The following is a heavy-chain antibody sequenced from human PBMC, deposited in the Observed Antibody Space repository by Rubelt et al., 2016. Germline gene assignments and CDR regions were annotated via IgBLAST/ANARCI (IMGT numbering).Heavy chain of an antibody. D-gene: IGHD6-19*01. CDR3: AREGSGWSELYFDY. Sequence: VAVISYDGSNKYYADSVKGRFTISRDNSKNTLYLQMNSLRAEDTAVYYCAREGSGWSELYFDYWGQGTLVTVSS. V-gene: IGHV3-30*03. CDR2: ISYDGSNK. J-gene: IGHJ4*02.